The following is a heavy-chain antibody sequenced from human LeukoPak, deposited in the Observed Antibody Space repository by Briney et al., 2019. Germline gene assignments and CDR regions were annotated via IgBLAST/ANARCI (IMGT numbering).Heavy chain of an antibody. D-gene: IGHD5-24*01. CDR3: AKECRDGYNCCDY. CDR2: ISYDGSNK. J-gene: IGHJ4*02. CDR1: GFTFSSYG. V-gene: IGHV3-30*18. Sequence: GGSLRLSCAASGFTFSSYGIHWVRQAPGKGLEWVAVISYDGSNKYYADSVKGRFTISRDNSKNTLYLQMNSLRAEDTAVYYCAKECRDGYNCCDYWGQGTLVTVSS.